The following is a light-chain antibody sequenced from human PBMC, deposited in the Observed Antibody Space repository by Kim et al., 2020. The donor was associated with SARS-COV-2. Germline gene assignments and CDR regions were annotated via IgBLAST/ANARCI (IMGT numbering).Light chain of an antibody. Sequence: SASVGDRITITCRASQSVSTWLAWYQQKPGKAPNLLIYDASTLESGVPSRFSGSGSGTEFTLTFSSLQPDDFATYYCQQYNRYWTFGQGTKVDIK. CDR2: DAS. CDR3: QQYNRYWT. CDR1: QSVSTW. J-gene: IGKJ1*01. V-gene: IGKV1-5*01.